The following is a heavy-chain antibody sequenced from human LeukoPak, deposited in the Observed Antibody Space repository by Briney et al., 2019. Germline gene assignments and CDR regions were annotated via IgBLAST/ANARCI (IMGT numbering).Heavy chain of an antibody. CDR3: AREVYSSSRPADAFDI. CDR2: ISYDGSNK. J-gene: IGHJ3*02. CDR1: GFTFSSYA. D-gene: IGHD6-13*01. Sequence: PGGSLRLSCAASGFTFSSYAMHWVRQAPGKGLEWVAVISYDGSNKYYADSVKGRFTISRDNSKNTLYLQMNSLRAEDTAVYYCAREVYSSSRPADAFDIWGQGTVVTVSS. V-gene: IGHV3-30-3*01.